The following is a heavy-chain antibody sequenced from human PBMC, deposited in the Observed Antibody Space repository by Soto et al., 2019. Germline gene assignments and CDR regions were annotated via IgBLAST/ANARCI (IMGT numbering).Heavy chain of an antibody. J-gene: IGHJ5*02. CDR3: ARGGFGTVTSIKVLGWFDP. CDR1: GFTFSDYY. D-gene: IGHD4-17*01. Sequence: GGSLRLSCAASGFTFSDYYMSWIRQAPGKGLEWVSYISSSGSTIYYADSVKGRFTISRDNAKNSLYLQMNSLRAEDTAVYYCARGGFGTVTSIKVLGWFDPWGQGTLVSVSS. V-gene: IGHV3-11*01. CDR2: ISSSGSTI.